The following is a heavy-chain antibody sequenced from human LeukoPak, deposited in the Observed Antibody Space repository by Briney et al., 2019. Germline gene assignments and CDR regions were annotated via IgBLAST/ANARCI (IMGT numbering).Heavy chain of an antibody. D-gene: IGHD3-9*01. CDR3: ARRRDYDVLTGPTYYFDS. Sequence: TSETLSLTCTVSGGSISSYYWSWIRQPPGKGLEWIGYIYYTGSTNYSPSLKSRVTISVDTSKNQFSLKLRSVTAADTAVYYCARRRDYDVLTGPTYYFDSWGQGTLVTVSS. V-gene: IGHV4-59*08. J-gene: IGHJ4*02. CDR1: GGSISSYY. CDR2: IYYTGST.